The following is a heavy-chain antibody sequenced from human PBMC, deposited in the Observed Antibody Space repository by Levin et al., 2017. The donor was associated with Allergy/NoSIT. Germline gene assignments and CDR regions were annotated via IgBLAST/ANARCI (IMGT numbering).Heavy chain of an antibody. CDR1: GFTVGGNF. CDR3: EGYTSGHDY. Sequence: GGSLRLSCAASGFTVGGNFMSWVRQAPGKGLEWVSVIHSDGGTYYADSAKGRFTISRDNSKNTLYLQMNSLRAEDTAVYYCEGYTSGHDYWGQGTLVTVSS. J-gene: IGHJ4*02. V-gene: IGHV3-53*01. CDR2: IHSDGGT. D-gene: IGHD6-19*01.